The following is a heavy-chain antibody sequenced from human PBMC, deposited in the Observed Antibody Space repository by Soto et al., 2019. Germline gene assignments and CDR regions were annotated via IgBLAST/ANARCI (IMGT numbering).Heavy chain of an antibody. D-gene: IGHD3-3*01. V-gene: IGHV4-34*01. CDR2: INHSGST. Sequence: SETLSLTCAVYGGSFSGYYWSWIRQPPGKGLEWIGEINHSGSTNYNPSLKSRVTISVDTSKNQFSLKLSSVTAADTAVYYCAGGWDYDFWSGYFYWGQGTLVTVSS. CDR3: AGGWDYDFWSGYFY. CDR1: GGSFSGYY. J-gene: IGHJ4*02.